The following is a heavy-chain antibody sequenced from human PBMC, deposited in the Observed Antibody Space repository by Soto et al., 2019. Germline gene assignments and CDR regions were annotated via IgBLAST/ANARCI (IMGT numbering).Heavy chain of an antibody. Sequence: QVQLVQSGAEVKKPGASVKVSCKSSGYRFETYAMNWVRQAPGQGLEWMGWTSSYNIDTFYADKFQVRVSMTTDTSTGTAYMELRSLSSDDTAVYYCARGHGVIIGAMDVWGQGTAVTVSS. CDR2: TSSYNIDT. CDR3: ARGHGVIIGAMDV. V-gene: IGHV1-18*01. J-gene: IGHJ6*02. D-gene: IGHD3-3*01. CDR1: GYRFETYA.